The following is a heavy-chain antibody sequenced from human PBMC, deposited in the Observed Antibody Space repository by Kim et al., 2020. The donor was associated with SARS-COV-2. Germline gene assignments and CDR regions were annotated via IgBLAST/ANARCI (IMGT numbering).Heavy chain of an antibody. D-gene: IGHD5-12*01. V-gene: IGHV4-39*06. J-gene: IGHJ4*02. Sequence: YNPSLKSRVTISVDTSKNQFPRRLSSVTAADTAVYYCARASGYDPYYFDYWGQGTLVSVSS. CDR3: ARASGYDPYYFDY.